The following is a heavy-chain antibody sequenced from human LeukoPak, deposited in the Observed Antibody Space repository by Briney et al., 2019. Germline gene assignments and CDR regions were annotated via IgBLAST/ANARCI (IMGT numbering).Heavy chain of an antibody. CDR2: INPNSGGT. CDR3: ASTDSRGMGPYYYGMDV. V-gene: IGHV1-2*02. Sequence: ASVKVSCKASGYTFTGYYMHWVRQATGQGLEWMGWINPNSGGTNYAQKFQGRVTMTRDTSISTAYMELSRLRSDDTAVYYCASTDSRGMGPYYYGMDVWGQGTTVTVSS. CDR1: GYTFTGYY. D-gene: IGHD3-22*01. J-gene: IGHJ6*02.